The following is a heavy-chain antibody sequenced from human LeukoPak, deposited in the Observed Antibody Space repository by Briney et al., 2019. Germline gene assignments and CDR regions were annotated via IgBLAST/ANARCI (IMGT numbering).Heavy chain of an antibody. Sequence: GGSLRLSCAASGFTFSSYAVSWVRQAPGKGLEWVSSISGSGGSTYSADSVKGRFTISRDNSKNTLYLQMNSLRAEDTALYYCAKDRSCTNDICHGNFDYWGQGTLVTVSS. V-gene: IGHV3-23*01. D-gene: IGHD2-8*01. CDR1: GFTFSSYA. CDR2: ISGSGGST. CDR3: AKDRSCTNDICHGNFDY. J-gene: IGHJ4*02.